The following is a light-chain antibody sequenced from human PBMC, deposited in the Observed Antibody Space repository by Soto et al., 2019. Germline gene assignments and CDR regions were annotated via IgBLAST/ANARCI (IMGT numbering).Light chain of an antibody. CDR2: EGS. Sequence: QSVLTQPASVSGSPGQSITISCTGTSSDIGNYNLVSWYQQYPGKAPKLMIYEGSKRPSGVSDRFSGSKSGNTASLTISGLQAEDEADYSCCSYSGKNTWVFGGGTKVTVL. CDR1: SSDIGNYNL. CDR3: CSYSGKNTWV. V-gene: IGLV2-23*01. J-gene: IGLJ3*02.